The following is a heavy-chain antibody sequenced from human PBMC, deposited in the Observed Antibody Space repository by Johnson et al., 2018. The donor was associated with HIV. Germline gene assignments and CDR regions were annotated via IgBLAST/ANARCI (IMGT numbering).Heavy chain of an antibody. Sequence: QVLLVESGGGVVQPGRSLRLSCAASGFTFSSYAMHWVRQAPGKGLEWVAVISYDGSNKYYADSVKGRFTISRDNSKNTLFLQMDSLRADDTAVYYCAREGVSGSYYDAFDLRGQGTMVTVSS. D-gene: IGHD1-26*01. CDR1: GFTFSSYA. CDR2: ISYDGSNK. CDR3: AREGVSGSYYDAFDL. V-gene: IGHV3-30-3*01. J-gene: IGHJ3*01.